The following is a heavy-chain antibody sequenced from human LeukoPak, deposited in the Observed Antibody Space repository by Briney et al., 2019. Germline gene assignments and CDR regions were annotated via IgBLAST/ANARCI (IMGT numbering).Heavy chain of an antibody. Sequence: GGSLRLSCAASGFTFSSYWMSWVRHAPGKGLEWVVNIKQDGGEKYYVDSVKGRFTISRDNAKNSLYLQMNSLRPEDTAVYYCAGRGDGNLYYFDHWGQGTLVTASS. CDR1: GFTFSSYW. V-gene: IGHV3-7*04. D-gene: IGHD5-24*01. CDR3: AGRGDGNLYYFDH. J-gene: IGHJ4*02. CDR2: IKQDGGEK.